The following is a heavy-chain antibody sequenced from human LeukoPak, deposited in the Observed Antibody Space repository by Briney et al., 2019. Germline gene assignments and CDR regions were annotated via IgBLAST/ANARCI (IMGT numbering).Heavy chain of an antibody. V-gene: IGHV3-23*01. Sequence: PGGSLRLSCAASGFTFSTYAMFWVRQAPGKGPEWLSAISGSGRKVFYADSVKGRFTISRDNSKNTLFLQMSSLRVEDTAVYYCAKEGFGPADSDYWGQGALVTVSS. J-gene: IGHJ4*02. CDR1: GFTFSTYA. CDR3: AKEGFGPADSDY. D-gene: IGHD6-13*01. CDR2: ISGSGRKV.